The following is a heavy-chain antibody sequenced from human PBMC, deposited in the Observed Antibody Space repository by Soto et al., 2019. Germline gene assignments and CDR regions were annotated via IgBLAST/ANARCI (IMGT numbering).Heavy chain of an antibody. Sequence: SETLSLTCTVSGGSINSANYYWGWIRQPPGKGLEWIGNVYYRGTTYHNPSLKGRVTISVDTSKNQFSLKLSSVTAADSAVFFCVRHQRYSSGWYIDYWGQGTLVTVSS. CDR1: GGSINSANYY. CDR2: VYYRGTT. V-gene: IGHV4-39*01. D-gene: IGHD6-19*01. CDR3: VRHQRYSSGWYIDY. J-gene: IGHJ4*02.